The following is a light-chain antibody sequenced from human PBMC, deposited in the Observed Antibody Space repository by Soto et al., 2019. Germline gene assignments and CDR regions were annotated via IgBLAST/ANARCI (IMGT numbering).Light chain of an antibody. V-gene: IGLV1-44*01. CDR3: AAWDDSLNGWV. CDR2: TND. J-gene: IGLJ3*02. Sequence: QSVLTQPPSASGTPEQSVTISCSGCSFNIGRNPVNWYQQLPGTAPKLLIYTNDQRPSGVPDRFSGSKSGTSASLAISGLRYEDEADYYCAAWDDSLNGWVFGGGTKVTV. CDR1: SFNIGRNP.